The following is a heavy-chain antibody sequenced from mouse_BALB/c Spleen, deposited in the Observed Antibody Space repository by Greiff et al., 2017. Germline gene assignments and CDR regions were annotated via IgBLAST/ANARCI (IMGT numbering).Heavy chain of an antibody. CDR1: GYTFTDYN. J-gene: IGHJ1*01. CDR2: IYPYNGGT. V-gene: IGHV1S29*02. CDR3: ARLLRYWYFDV. D-gene: IGHD1-1*01. Sequence: VQLQQSGPELVKPGASVKISCKASGYTFTDYNMHWVKQSHGKSLEWIGYIYPYNGGTGYNQKFKSKATLTVDNSSSTAYMELRSLTSEDSAVYYCARLLRYWYFDVWGAGTTVTVSS.